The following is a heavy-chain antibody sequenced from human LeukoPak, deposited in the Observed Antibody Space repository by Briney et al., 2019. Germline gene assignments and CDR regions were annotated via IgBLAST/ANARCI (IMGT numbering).Heavy chain of an antibody. CDR1: GGSISSGDYY. J-gene: IGHJ4*02. V-gene: IGHV4-30-4*08. CDR3: ARSSGIATITTRKFDY. D-gene: IGHD6-6*01. Sequence: SQTLSLTCTVSGGSISSGDYYWSWIRQPPGKGLEWIGYIYYSGSTYYNPSLKSRVIISVGTSKNQFSLKVSSVTAADTAVYYCARSSGIATITTRKFDYWGQGTLVTVSS. CDR2: IYYSGST.